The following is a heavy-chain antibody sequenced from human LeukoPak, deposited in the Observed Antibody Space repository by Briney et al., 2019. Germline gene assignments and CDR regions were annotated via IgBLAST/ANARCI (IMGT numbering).Heavy chain of an antibody. V-gene: IGHV3-30*02. CDR2: IRYDGSNK. J-gene: IGHJ4*02. Sequence: SGGSLRLSCAASGFTFSSYGMHWVRQAPGKGLEWVAFIRYDGSNKYYADSVRGRFIIFRDNSKNTLYLQMNSLRAEDTAVYYCAKDYAMIEVVTLFDNWGQGTLVTVSS. CDR3: AKDYAMIEVVTLFDN. CDR1: GFTFSSYG. D-gene: IGHD3-22*01.